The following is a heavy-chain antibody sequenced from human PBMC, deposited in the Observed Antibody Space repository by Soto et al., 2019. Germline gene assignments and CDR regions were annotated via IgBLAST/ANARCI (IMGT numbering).Heavy chain of an antibody. D-gene: IGHD3-16*01. CDR2: INAGNGNT. J-gene: IGHJ5*02. Sequence: ASVKVSCKASGYTFTSYAMHWVRQAPGQRLEWMGWINAGNGNTKYSQKFQGRVTITRDTSASTAYMELSSLRSEDTAVYYCARDLGVLLGGLKYWFAPWGQGTLVTFS. CDR3: ARDLGVLLGGLKYWFAP. CDR1: GYTFTSYA. V-gene: IGHV1-3*01.